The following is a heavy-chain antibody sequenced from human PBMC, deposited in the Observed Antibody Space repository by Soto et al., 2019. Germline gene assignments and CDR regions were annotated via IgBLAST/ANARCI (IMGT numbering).Heavy chain of an antibody. CDR1: GGSISSGGYY. Sequence: SETLSLTCTVSGGSISSGGYYWSWIRQHPGKGLEWIGYIYYSGSTYYNPSHTRRVTTPVTASTDQPPLKVAPVTAAGRSGYYCGREDSSGLFDYWGQGTLVTGSS. D-gene: IGHD3-22*01. CDR2: IYYSGST. V-gene: IGHV4-31*03. J-gene: IGHJ4*02. CDR3: GREDSSGLFDY.